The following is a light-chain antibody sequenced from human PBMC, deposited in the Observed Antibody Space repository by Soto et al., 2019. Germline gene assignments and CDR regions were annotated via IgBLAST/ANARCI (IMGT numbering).Light chain of an antibody. Sequence: QAVVTQSPSASGTPGQRVTISCSGSRSNIGRNFAYWYQHVPGTAPRLLIQRNNERPSGVPDRFSGSKSGTSVSLAISGLRSDDEATYYCAAWDDTRDAQGFGGGTQLTVL. CDR2: RNN. CDR3: AAWDDTRDAQG. V-gene: IGLV1-47*01. CDR1: RSNIGRNF. J-gene: IGLJ3*02.